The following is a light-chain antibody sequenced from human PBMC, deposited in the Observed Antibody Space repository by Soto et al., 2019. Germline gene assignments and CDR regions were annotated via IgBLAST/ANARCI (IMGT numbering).Light chain of an antibody. J-gene: IGKJ1*01. CDR1: HTVTSSY. Sequence: PGERATLSCRASHTVTSSYLAWYQQKPGQAPRLLIYGASTRATDIPDRFSGSGSGTEFTLTISSLQSEDFAVYYCQEYNTWPWTFGQGTKVDIK. CDR2: GAS. CDR3: QEYNTWPWT. V-gene: IGKV3D-15*01.